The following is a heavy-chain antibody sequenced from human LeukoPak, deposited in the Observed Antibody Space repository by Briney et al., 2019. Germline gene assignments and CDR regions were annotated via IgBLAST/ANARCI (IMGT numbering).Heavy chain of an antibody. CDR2: IYHSGST. D-gene: IGHD3-10*01. Sequence: SGTLSLTCAVSGGSISNSNWWSWVRQPPGKGLEWIGEIYHSGSTNYNPSLKSRVTISVDTSKNQFSLKLSSVTAADTTVYYCARPMYYYRGAFDIWGQGTMVTVSS. V-gene: IGHV4-4*02. CDR1: GGSISNSNW. CDR3: ARPMYYYRGAFDI. J-gene: IGHJ3*02.